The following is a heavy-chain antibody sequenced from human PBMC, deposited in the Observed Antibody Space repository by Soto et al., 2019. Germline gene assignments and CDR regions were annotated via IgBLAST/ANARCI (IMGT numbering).Heavy chain of an antibody. J-gene: IGHJ4*02. Sequence: PSETLSLTCTVSGDSIRSSSYWGWIRQPPGKGLEWIGSIYSTGNTYYNPSLNSRVTISVDTSKNQFSLKLSSVTAADTAVYYCARDGSGSYYYYFDYWGQGTLVTSPQ. CDR1: GDSIRSSSY. D-gene: IGHD3-10*01. CDR3: ARDGSGSYYYYFDY. CDR2: IYSTGNT. V-gene: IGHV4-38-2*02.